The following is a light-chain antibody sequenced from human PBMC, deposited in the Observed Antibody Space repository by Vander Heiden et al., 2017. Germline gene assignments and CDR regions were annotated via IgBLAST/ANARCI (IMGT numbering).Light chain of an antibody. V-gene: IGLV1-51*01. CDR3: ATWDNRLNVVM. CDR1: SSNIGNNH. CDR2: DSD. Sequence: QPVLTQPPSVSAAPGQKVTISCSGGSSNIGNNHVSWYRQVPGTVPNLLIYDSDQRPSRIPARFSGSRSGTSATLDITGLQTGDEADYYCATWDNRLNVVMFGGGTKVTVL. J-gene: IGLJ3*02.